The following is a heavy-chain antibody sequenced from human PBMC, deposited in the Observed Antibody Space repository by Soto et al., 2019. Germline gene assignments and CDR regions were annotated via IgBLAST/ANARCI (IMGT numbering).Heavy chain of an antibody. Sequence: GASVKVSCKASGYTFTSYGISWVRQAPGQGLEWMGWISAYNGNTNYAQKLQGRVTMTTDTSTSTAYMELRSLRSDDTAVYYCARDSRGSVVAANFDYWGQGTLVTVSS. J-gene: IGHJ4*02. CDR3: ARDSRGSVVAANFDY. CDR1: GYTFTSYG. CDR2: ISAYNGNT. D-gene: IGHD2-15*01. V-gene: IGHV1-18*01.